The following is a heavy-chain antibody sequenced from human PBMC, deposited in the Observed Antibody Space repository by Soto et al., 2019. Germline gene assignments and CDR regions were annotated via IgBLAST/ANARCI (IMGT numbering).Heavy chain of an antibody. J-gene: IGHJ4*02. CDR1: GGTLSNYV. Sequence: QVQLVQSGAEVKKPGSSVNVSCKASGGTLSNYVIDWVRQAPGQGLEWMGGIIPISRTPYYAQKFQGRVTITADEITSTAYMELSSLRSEDTAVYYCARGGFSGSHFAYLGQGTLVTVSS. D-gene: IGHD1-26*01. CDR3: ARGGFSGSHFAY. CDR2: IIPISRTP. V-gene: IGHV1-69*01.